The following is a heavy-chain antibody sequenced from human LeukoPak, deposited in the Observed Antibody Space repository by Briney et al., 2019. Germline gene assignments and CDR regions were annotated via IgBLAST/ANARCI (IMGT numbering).Heavy chain of an antibody. J-gene: IGHJ6*03. CDR2: IRYDGSDK. V-gene: IGHV3-30*02. D-gene: IGHD1-26*01. Sequence: GGSLRLSCAASGFTFSNYGMHWVRQAPGKGLEWVAFIRYDGSDKYYADSVKGRFTISRDNSKNTLYLQMNSLRAEDTAVYYCAKDGTSYYYLDVWGKGTTVTVSS. CDR3: AKDGTSYYYLDV. CDR1: GFTFSNYG.